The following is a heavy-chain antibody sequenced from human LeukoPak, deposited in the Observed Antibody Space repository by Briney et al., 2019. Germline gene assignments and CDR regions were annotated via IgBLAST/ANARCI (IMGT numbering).Heavy chain of an antibody. CDR1: GGSISSGGYY. D-gene: IGHD3-3*01. Sequence: PSETLSLTCTVSGGSISSGGYYWSWIRQPPGKGLEWIGYIYHSGSTYYNPSLRSRATISVDRSKNQFSLKLSSVTAADTAVYYCARVNYDFWSGYFDYFYMDVWGKGTTVTVSS. CDR3: ARVNYDFWSGYFDYFYMDV. J-gene: IGHJ6*03. V-gene: IGHV4-30-2*01. CDR2: IYHSGST.